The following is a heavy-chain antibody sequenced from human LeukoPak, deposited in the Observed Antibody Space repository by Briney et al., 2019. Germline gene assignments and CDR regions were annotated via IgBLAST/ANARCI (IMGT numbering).Heavy chain of an antibody. J-gene: IGHJ4*02. CDR2: ISGSGGST. CDR1: GFTFSSYA. D-gene: IGHD3-10*01. V-gene: IGHV3-23*01. Sequence: GGSLRLSCAASGFTFSSYAMSWVRQAPGKGLEWVSAISGSGGSTYYADSVKGRFTISRDNSKNTLYLQMNSLRAEDTAVYYCAKDPYYIWVRGVSYFDYWGQGTLVTVSS. CDR3: AKDPYYIWVRGVSYFDY.